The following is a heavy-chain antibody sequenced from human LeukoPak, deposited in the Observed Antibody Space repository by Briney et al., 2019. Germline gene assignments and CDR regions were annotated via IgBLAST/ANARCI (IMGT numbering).Heavy chain of an antibody. J-gene: IGHJ4*02. D-gene: IGHD3-22*01. Sequence: ASVKVSCKASGYTFTGYYLHWVRQAPGQGLEWMGWINPNSGDTNSAQKFQGRVTMTRDTSISTAYMELSRLRSDDTAVYYCAIQYYYDSSGYYPFDYWGQGTLVTVSS. CDR1: GYTFTGYY. CDR3: AIQYYYDSSGYYPFDY. CDR2: INPNSGDT. V-gene: IGHV1-2*02.